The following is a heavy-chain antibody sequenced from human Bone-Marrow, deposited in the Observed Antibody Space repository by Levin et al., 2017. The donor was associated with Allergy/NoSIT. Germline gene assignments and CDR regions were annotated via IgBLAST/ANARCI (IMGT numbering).Heavy chain of an antibody. Sequence: GESLKISCGASGLTFSSYAMSWVRQAPGKGLEWVSTIGGDGTRPYYADAVEGRFTISRDNSNNTLFLQMNSLRTDDTAVYFCAKSPGGWLRSHFDYWGQGTLVTVSS. V-gene: IGHV3-23*01. CDR2: IGGDGTRP. CDR3: AKSPGGWLRSHFDY. D-gene: IGHD5-12*01. CDR1: GLTFSSYA. J-gene: IGHJ4*02.